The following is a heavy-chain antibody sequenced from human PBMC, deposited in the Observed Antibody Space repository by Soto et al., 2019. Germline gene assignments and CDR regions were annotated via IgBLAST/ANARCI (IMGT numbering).Heavy chain of an antibody. CDR3: ARDFINYGDYVRYFDY. V-gene: IGHV4-59*01. CDR1: GGSISSYY. CDR2: IYYSGST. Sequence: SETLSLTCTVSGGSISSYYWSWIRQPPGKGLEWIGYIYYSGSTNYNPSLKSRVTISVDTSKNQFSLKLSSVTAADTAVYYCARDFINYGDYVRYFDYWGQGTLVTVPS. D-gene: IGHD4-17*01. J-gene: IGHJ4*02.